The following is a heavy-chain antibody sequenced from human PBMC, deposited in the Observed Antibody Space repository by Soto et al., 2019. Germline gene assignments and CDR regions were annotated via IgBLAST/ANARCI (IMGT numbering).Heavy chain of an antibody. D-gene: IGHD3-22*01. CDR3: ARARSGSSDYYFQH. CDR2: IYHSGST. V-gene: IGHV4-30-2*01. CDR1: GGSLSSGGYS. Sequence: SETLSLTCTVSGGSLSSGGYSWSWIRQPPGKGLEWIGYIYHSGSTYYNPSLKSRVTISVDRSKNQFSLKLSSVTAADTAVYYCARARSGSSDYYFQHWAQGTLVTVSS. J-gene: IGHJ1*01.